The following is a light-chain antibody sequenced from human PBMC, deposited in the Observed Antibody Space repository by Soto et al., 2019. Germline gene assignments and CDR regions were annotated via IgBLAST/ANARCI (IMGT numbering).Light chain of an antibody. CDR1: QSISSW. J-gene: IGKJ2*01. CDR3: HQYNSYPYT. CDR2: KAS. Sequence: DIPMTQSPSTLSASVGDRVTITCRASQSISSWLAWYQQKPGKAPKLLIYKASSLESGVPSRFSGSGSGTEFTLTLSSLQPDDFVTYYCHQYNSYPYTFGQGTKLEIK. V-gene: IGKV1-5*03.